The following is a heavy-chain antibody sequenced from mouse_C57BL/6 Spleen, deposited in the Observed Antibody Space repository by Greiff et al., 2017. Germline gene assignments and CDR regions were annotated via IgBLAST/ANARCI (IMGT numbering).Heavy chain of an antibody. CDR1: GYTFTDYE. J-gene: IGHJ2*01. D-gene: IGHD2-10*01. Sequence: QVQLKESGAELVRPGASVTLSCKASGYTFTDYEMHWVKQTPVHGLEWIGAIDPETGGTAYNQKFKGKAILTADKSSSTAYMELRSLTSEDSAVYYCTRTPSYFNNPSYFGCWGQGATLAVSS. CDR2: IDPETGGT. V-gene: IGHV1-15*01. CDR3: TRTPSYFNNPSYFGC.